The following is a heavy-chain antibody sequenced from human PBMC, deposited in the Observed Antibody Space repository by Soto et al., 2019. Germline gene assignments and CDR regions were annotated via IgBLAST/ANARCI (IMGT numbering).Heavy chain of an antibody. Sequence: VQLLESGGGLVQPGGSLRLSCVASGFTFSGHAMSWVRQAPGKGLEWVSSISDSGIHTYYPDSVKGRFTISRDNSKSTLYLQMNSLRAEDTAVYYCANGGEWSFKFDYWGQGTLVTVSS. J-gene: IGHJ4*02. CDR2: ISDSGIHT. V-gene: IGHV3-23*01. CDR1: GFTFSGHA. D-gene: IGHD3-3*01. CDR3: ANGGEWSFKFDY.